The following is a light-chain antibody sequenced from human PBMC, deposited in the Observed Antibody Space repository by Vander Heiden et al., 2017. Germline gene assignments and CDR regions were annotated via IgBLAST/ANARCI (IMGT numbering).Light chain of an antibody. CDR1: QSVSSSY. CDR2: GAS. CDR3: QQDGSSPYT. J-gene: IGKJ2*01. V-gene: IGKV3-20*01. Sequence: MVLTQSPRTLSLSPGERATLSCRASQSVSSSYFAWYQQKPGQAPRLLIYGASSRATVIPDRFSGSGSGTDFTLTISSLEAEDFAVYYCQQDGSSPYTFGQGTKLEIK.